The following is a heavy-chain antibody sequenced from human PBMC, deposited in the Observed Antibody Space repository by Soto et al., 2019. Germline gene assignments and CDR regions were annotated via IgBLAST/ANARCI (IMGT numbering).Heavy chain of an antibody. V-gene: IGHV3-74*01. CDR2: INIDGSRT. CDR3: ARGTAGAFDY. Sequence: GGSLSLSCAASGVPFSSYWMHWVCQAPGKGLVWVSRINIDGSRTSYADSVKGRFTISRDNAKNTLYLQMNSLRAEDTAVYYCARGTAGAFDYWGQGTLVTVSS. J-gene: IGHJ4*02. CDR1: GVPFSSYW. D-gene: IGHD6-13*01.